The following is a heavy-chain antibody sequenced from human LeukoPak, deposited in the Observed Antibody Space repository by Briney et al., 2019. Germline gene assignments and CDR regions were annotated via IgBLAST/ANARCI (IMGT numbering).Heavy chain of an antibody. V-gene: IGHV3-30*18. CDR2: IANDGRDK. Sequence: PGGSLRLSCAASGFTFSDYGMHWVRQAPGKGLEWVAVIANDGRDKKYADSVRGRFTISRDNSKNTVYLQMNSLRAEDTAVYYCAKDAERFLEWLFAFDIWGQGTMVTVSS. J-gene: IGHJ3*02. CDR3: AKDAERFLEWLFAFDI. CDR1: GFTFSDYG. D-gene: IGHD3-3*01.